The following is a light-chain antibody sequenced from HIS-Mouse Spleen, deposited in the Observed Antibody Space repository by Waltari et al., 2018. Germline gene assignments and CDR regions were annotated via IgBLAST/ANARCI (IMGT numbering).Light chain of an antibody. CDR2: EDS. V-gene: IGLV3-10*01. CDR1: ALPKKY. J-gene: IGLJ2*01. Sequence: SYELTQPPSVSVSPGQTARITCSGDALPKKYAYCYQQKSGQAPVLVIYEDSKRPSGIPERFSGSSSGTTATLTISGAQVEDEADYYCYSTDSSGNHRVFGGGTKLTVL. CDR3: YSTDSSGNHRV.